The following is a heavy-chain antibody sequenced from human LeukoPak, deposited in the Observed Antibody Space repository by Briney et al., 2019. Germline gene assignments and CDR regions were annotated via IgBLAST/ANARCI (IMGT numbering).Heavy chain of an antibody. CDR1: GNTISSGYY. CDR2: IYHIGST. J-gene: IGHJ4*02. V-gene: IGHV4-38-2*01. CDR3: AGQHDSNGYYFY. D-gene: IGHD3-22*01. Sequence: SETLSLTCAVTGNTISSGYYWGRIRQPPGKGLEWIGSIYHIGSTYYNPSLKSRVTISVDTSKNRFSLKLSSVTAADTAVYYCAGQHDSNGYYFYWGQGTLVTVSS.